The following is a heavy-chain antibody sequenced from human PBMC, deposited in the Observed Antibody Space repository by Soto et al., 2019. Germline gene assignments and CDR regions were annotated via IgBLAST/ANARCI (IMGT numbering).Heavy chain of an antibody. V-gene: IGHV1-69*12. CDR3: AREGGSGNFRYYAMDV. Sequence: QVQLVQSGAEVKKPGSSVKVSCKASGGTFSSYAISWVRQAPGQGLEWMGGIIPIFGTANYAEKFQGRVTITADESTSAADMELSSLISEDTAVYYCAREGGSGNFRYYAMDVWGQGTTVTVSS. CDR2: IIPIFGTA. D-gene: IGHD3-10*01. J-gene: IGHJ6*02. CDR1: GGTFSSYA.